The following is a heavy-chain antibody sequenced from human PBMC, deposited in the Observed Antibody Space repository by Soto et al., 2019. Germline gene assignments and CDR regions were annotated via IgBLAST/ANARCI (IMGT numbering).Heavy chain of an antibody. D-gene: IGHD3-3*01. CDR1: GFTFSSYS. CDR3: ARTGYGLEMQFDP. V-gene: IGHV3-21*01. J-gene: IGHJ5*02. CDR2: ISSSSSYI. Sequence: GGSLRLSCAASGFTFSSYSMNWVRQAPGKGLEWVSSISSSSSYIYYADTVKGRFTISRDNAKSSLYLQMNSLRAEDTAVYYCARTGYGLEMQFDPWGQETLFTVSP.